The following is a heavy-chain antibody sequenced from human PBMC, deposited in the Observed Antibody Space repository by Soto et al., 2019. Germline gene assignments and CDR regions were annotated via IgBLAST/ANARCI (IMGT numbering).Heavy chain of an antibody. Sequence: QLQLQESGPGLVKPSETLSLTCTVSGGSISSSSYYWGWIRQPPGQGLEWIGNIYFSGSTYYNPSLKSRVTISVDTSKNQFSLKLSSVTAADTAVYYCARRGLAYYGMDVWGQGTTVTVSS. CDR3: ARRGLAYYGMDV. CDR2: IYFSGST. J-gene: IGHJ6*02. CDR1: GGSISSSSYY. V-gene: IGHV4-39*01.